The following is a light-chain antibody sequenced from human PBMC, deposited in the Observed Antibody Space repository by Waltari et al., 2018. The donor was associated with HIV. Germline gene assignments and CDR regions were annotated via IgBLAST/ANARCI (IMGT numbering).Light chain of an antibody. CDR3: SSYTGTSTHVV. CDR2: EVS. Sequence: QSDLTQPASVSGSPGQSITISCTGTSSDVGGYNYVSWYQQHSGKAPKLMIYEVSNRPSGVSNRVSGSKSGNTASLTISGLQAEDEAYYYCSSYTGTSTHVVFGGGTKLTVL. J-gene: IGLJ2*01. V-gene: IGLV2-14*01. CDR1: SSDVGGYNY.